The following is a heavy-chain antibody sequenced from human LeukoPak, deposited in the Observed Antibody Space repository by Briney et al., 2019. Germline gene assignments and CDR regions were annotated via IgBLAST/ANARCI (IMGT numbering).Heavy chain of an antibody. Sequence: LETLSLTCTVSGGSISSSSYYWGWIRQPPGKGLEWIGSIYYSGSTYYNPSLKSRVTISVDTSKNQFSLKLSSVTAADTAVYYCARSRRSYNWNYEYFDYWGQGTLVTVSS. CDR1: GGSISSSSYY. CDR3: ARSRRSYNWNYEYFDY. CDR2: IYYSGST. V-gene: IGHV4-39*07. D-gene: IGHD1-7*01. J-gene: IGHJ4*02.